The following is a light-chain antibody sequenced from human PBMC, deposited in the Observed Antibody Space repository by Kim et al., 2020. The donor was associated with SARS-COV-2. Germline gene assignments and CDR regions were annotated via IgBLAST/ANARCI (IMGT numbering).Light chain of an antibody. CDR2: WAS. V-gene: IGKV4-1*01. Sequence: TINCKSSQSVLYSSNNKNYLAWYQQKPGQPPKLLIYWASTREAGVPDRFSGSGSGTDFTLTISSLQAEDVAVYYCQQYYSTPQLTFGGGTKVEIK. J-gene: IGKJ4*01. CDR3: QQYYSTPQLT. CDR1: QSVLYSSNNKNY.